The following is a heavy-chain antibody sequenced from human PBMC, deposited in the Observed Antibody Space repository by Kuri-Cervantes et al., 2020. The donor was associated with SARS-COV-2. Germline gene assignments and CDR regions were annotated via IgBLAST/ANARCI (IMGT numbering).Heavy chain of an antibody. J-gene: IGHJ6*02. CDR1: GFRFGIHA. V-gene: IGHV3-30-3*01. Sequence: GESLKISCKASGFRFGIHAMHWVRQAPGKGLEWLSFIFFDGDKTYYADSVRGRFTISRDNSENTVSLQMNSLRPEDTAVYYCARDRETTWYYGMDVWGQGTTVTVSS. CDR2: IFFDGDKT. CDR3: ARDRETTWYYGMDV. D-gene: IGHD1-14*01.